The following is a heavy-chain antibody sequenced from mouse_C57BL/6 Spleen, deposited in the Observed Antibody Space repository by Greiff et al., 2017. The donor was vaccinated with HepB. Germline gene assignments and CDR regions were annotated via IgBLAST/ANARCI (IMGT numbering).Heavy chain of an antibody. CDR2: ISSGGDYI. CDR3: TRASSYYFDY. V-gene: IGHV5-9-1*02. J-gene: IGHJ2*01. D-gene: IGHD1-1*01. Sequence: EVLLLQSGAGLVKPGGSLKLSCAASGFTFSSYAMSWVRQTPEKGLEWVAYISSGGDYIYYADTVKGRFTFSRDNARNTLYLQMSSLKSEDTAMYYCTRASSYYFDYWGQGTTLTVSS. CDR1: GFTFSSYA.